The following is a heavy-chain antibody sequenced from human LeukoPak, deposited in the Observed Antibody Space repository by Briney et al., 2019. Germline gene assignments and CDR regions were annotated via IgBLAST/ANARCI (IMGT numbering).Heavy chain of an antibody. CDR1: GGSISSYY. D-gene: IGHD4-17*01. J-gene: IGHJ4*02. Sequence: SETLSLTCTVSGGSISSYYWSWIRQPAGKGLEWIGRIYTSGSTNYNPSLKRRVTMSVDTSKNQFSLKLSSVTAADTAVYYCARAKNDYGDYYYGYWGQGTLVTVSS. CDR2: IYTSGST. V-gene: IGHV4-4*07. CDR3: ARAKNDYGDYYYGY.